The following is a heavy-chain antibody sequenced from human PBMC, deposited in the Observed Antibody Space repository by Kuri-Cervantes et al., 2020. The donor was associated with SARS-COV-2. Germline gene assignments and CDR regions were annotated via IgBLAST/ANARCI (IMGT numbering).Heavy chain of an antibody. CDR2: MNPNSGNT. CDR3: ARVFSSSWTLGWFDP. Sequence: ASVKVSCKASGYTFTGYYMHWVRQAPGQGLEWMGWMNPNSGNTGYAQKFQGRVTMTRDTSTSTAYMELSSLRSEDTAVYYCARVFSSSWTLGWFDPWGQGTLVTVSS. J-gene: IGHJ5*02. V-gene: IGHV1-8*02. CDR1: GYTFTGYY. D-gene: IGHD6-13*01.